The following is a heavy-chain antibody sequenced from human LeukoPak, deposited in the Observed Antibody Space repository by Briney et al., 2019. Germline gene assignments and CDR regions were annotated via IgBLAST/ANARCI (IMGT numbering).Heavy chain of an antibody. J-gene: IGHJ4*02. D-gene: IGHD3-16*01. CDR3: ARLGPYSFDY. CDR2: IYSGGST. CDR1: GFTVSSNY. Sequence: GGSLRLSCAASGFTVSSNYMSWVPQAPGKGLEWVSVIYSGGSTYYADSVKGRFTISRDNSKNTLFLQMDSLRAEDTAVYYCARLGPYSFDYWGQGTLVTVSS. V-gene: IGHV3-53*01.